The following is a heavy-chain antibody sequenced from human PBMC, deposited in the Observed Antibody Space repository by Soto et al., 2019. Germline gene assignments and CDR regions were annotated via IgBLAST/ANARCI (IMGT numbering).Heavy chain of an antibody. CDR3: AGPGVLWFGPFDP. J-gene: IGHJ5*02. CDR1: GFTFSSYA. CDR2: ISGSGGSK. D-gene: IGHD3-10*01. Sequence: EVQLLESGGGLVQPGGSLRLSCAASGFTFSSYAMSWVRQAPGKGLEWVSAISGSGGSKYYADSVKGRFTISRDNSKNTLYLKMNSLRAEDTAVYYCAGPGVLWFGPFDPWGQGTLVPVSS. V-gene: IGHV3-23*01.